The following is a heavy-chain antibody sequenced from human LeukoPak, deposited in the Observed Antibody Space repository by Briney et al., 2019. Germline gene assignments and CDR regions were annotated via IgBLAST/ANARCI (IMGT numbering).Heavy chain of an antibody. CDR1: GRTFSSYA. J-gene: IGHJ6*03. Sequence: SVKVSCKASGRTFSSYAISWVRQAPGQGLEWMGGIIPIFGTANYAQKFQGRVTITADESTSTAYMELSSLRSEDTAVYYCARTSMVRGVITYYYYYYMDVWGKGTTVTVSS. V-gene: IGHV1-69*13. D-gene: IGHD3-10*01. CDR3: ARTSMVRGVITYYYYYYMDV. CDR2: IIPIFGTA.